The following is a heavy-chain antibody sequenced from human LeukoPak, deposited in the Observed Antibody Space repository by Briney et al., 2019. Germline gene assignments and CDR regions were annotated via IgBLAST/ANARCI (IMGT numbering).Heavy chain of an antibody. CDR2: ISSSSSYI. CDR3: ARVVRNYGSYYFDY. D-gene: IGHD1-7*01. Sequence: GSLRLSCAASGFTFSIYSMNWVRQAPGKGLEWVSSISSSSSYIYYADSVKGRFTISRDNAKNSLYLQMNSLRAEDTAVYYCARVVRNYGSYYFDYWGQGTLVTVSS. V-gene: IGHV3-21*01. CDR1: GFTFSIYS. J-gene: IGHJ4*02.